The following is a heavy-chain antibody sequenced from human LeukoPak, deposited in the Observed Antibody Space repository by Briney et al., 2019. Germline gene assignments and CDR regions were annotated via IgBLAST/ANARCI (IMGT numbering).Heavy chain of an antibody. V-gene: IGHV3-23*01. Sequence: GGSLRLSCAASGFTFSSYAMTWVRQAPGKGLEWVSAIGSGGSAYYADSVKGRFTISRDNSKNTLYLHMNSLRAEDTAVYYCTRDRGGLTMIVPSDYWGQGTLVTVSS. CDR2: IGSGGSA. D-gene: IGHD3-22*01. CDR3: TRDRGGLTMIVPSDY. J-gene: IGHJ4*02. CDR1: GFTFSSYA.